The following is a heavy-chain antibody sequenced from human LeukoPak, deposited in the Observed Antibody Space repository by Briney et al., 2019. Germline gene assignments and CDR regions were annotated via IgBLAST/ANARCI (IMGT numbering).Heavy chain of an antibody. CDR1: GYTFTIYG. CDR2: ISAYNGNT. D-gene: IGHD3-9*01. Sequence: ASVKVSFKASGYTFTIYGISWVRQAPGQGGEWMGWISAYNGNTNYAQKLQGRGTITTDTSTSTAYMELRSLRSDDTAVYYCARLRDSPRYDILTGYFYYFDYWGQGTLVTVSS. CDR3: ARLRDSPRYDILTGYFYYFDY. V-gene: IGHV1-18*04. J-gene: IGHJ4*02.